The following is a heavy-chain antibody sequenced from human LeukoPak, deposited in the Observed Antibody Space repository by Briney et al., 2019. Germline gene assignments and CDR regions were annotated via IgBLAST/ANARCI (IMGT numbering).Heavy chain of an antibody. CDR3: AKLVAGSDY. CDR2: ISGSGDST. V-gene: IGHV3-23*01. D-gene: IGHD6-19*01. Sequence: PGGTLRLSCAASGFTFSIYGMSWVRQPPGKGLEWVSGISGSGDSTYYADSVKGRFTISRDNSKNTLYLQMNSLRAEDTAVYYCAKLVAGSDYWGQGTLVTVSS. J-gene: IGHJ4*02. CDR1: GFTFSIYG.